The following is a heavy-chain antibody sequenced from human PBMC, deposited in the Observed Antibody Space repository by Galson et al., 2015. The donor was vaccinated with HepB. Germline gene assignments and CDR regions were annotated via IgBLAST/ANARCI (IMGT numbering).Heavy chain of an antibody. D-gene: IGHD5-18*01. CDR1: GFTFSSYD. CDR3: ARAGRGPDGYSYGFDY. J-gene: IGHJ4*02. CDR2: IGTAGDT. Sequence: SLRLSCAASGFTFSSYDMHWVRQATGKGLEWVSAIGTAGDTYYPGSVKGRFTISRENAKNSLYLQMNSLRAGDTAVYYCARAGRGPDGYSYGFDYWGQGTLVTVSS. V-gene: IGHV3-13*01.